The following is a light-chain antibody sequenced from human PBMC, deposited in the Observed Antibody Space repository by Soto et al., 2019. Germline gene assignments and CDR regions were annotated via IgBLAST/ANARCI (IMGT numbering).Light chain of an antibody. J-gene: IGKJ1*01. CDR2: GAS. V-gene: IGKV3-20*01. CDR3: PQYASSGT. CDR1: QSVSSSY. Sequence: QSPAALSVTPGERATLSCRASQSVSSSYLAWYQQKPGQAPRLHICGASNRATGIPDRFSGSGSGTDFTLTISSLEPEAFEVYYRPQYASSGTLGQGTKG.